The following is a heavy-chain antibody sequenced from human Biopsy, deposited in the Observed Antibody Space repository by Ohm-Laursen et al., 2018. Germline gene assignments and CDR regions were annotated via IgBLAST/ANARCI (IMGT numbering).Heavy chain of an antibody. V-gene: IGHV4-34*01. CDR3: ARGCLRAVARFDY. D-gene: IGHD6-19*01. CDR2: INHSGST. Sequence: SDTLSLTCAVYGGSFSGYYWSWIRQPPGKGLEWIGDINHSGSTNYNPSLKSRVTISLDTSKNQFSLKLSSVTAADTAVYYCARGCLRAVARFDYWGQGTLVTVSS. J-gene: IGHJ4*02. CDR1: GGSFSGYY.